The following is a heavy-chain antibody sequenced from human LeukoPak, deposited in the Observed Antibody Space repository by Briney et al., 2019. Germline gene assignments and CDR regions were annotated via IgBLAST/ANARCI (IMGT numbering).Heavy chain of an antibody. CDR3: ARDRYYGSGSYYNPRRGYFDY. D-gene: IGHD3-10*01. V-gene: IGHV4-34*01. J-gene: IGHJ4*02. CDR1: GGSFSGNY. CDR2: INHSGST. Sequence: SXXLSLTCAVYGGSFSGNYWSWIRQPPGKGLEWIGEINHSGSTNYNPSLKSRVTISVDTSKNQFSLKLSSVTAADTAVYYCARDRYYGSGSYYNPRRGYFDYWGQGTLVTVSS.